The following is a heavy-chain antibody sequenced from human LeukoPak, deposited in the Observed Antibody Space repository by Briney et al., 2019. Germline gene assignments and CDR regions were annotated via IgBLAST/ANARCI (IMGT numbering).Heavy chain of an antibody. CDR1: GFTCSSYG. CDR3: AKDSSSWYSFAFDI. J-gene: IGHJ3*02. CDR2: ISYDGSNK. Sequence: GGSLRLSCAGSGFTCSSYGMEWVRQAPGKGREWGADISYDGSNKYYAHSVNGRFTISRDNSKNTLYLQMNSLRAEDTALYYCAKDSSSWYSFAFDIWGQGPMVTVSS. V-gene: IGHV3-30*18. D-gene: IGHD6-13*01.